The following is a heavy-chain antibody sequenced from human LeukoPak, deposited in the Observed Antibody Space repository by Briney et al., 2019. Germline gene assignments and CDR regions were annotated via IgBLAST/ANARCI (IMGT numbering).Heavy chain of an antibody. D-gene: IGHD3-10*01. Sequence: SETLSLTCAVYGGSFSGYYWSWIRQPPGKGLEWIGEINHSGSTNYNPSLKGRVTISVDTSKNQFSLKLSSVTAADTAVYYCARGLRGSFDYWGQGTLVTVSS. V-gene: IGHV4-34*01. J-gene: IGHJ4*02. CDR3: ARGLRGSFDY. CDR2: INHSGST. CDR1: GGSFSGYY.